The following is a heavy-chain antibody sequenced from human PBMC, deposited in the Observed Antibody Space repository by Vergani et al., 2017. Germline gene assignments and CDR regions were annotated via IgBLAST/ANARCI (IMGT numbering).Heavy chain of an antibody. V-gene: IGHV1-18*01. D-gene: IGHD2/OR15-2a*01. Sequence: QIHLVQSAGEMKNPGASVKVSCKASGYVFTAFGISWVRQAPGQGLEWMGWISPYSHITDYAEKFQGRVTMTTDTSTNTAYMELGSLRSDDTAKYYCARDFCKKTACPTRCFDFWGQGTLVAVSS. CDR3: ARDFCKKTACPTRCFDF. CDR1: GYVFTAFG. CDR2: ISPYSHIT. J-gene: IGHJ4*02.